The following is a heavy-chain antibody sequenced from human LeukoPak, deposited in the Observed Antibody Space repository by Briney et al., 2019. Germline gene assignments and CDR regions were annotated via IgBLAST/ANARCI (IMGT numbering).Heavy chain of an antibody. Sequence: GGSLRLSCAASGFTFSDYTINWVRQAPGKGLEWVSGLSGSGGTTYYADSVKGRFTISRDNSKNTLYLQMDSLRAEDTAVYFCARAMMVVANLWGVYDYWGQGTLVTVSS. CDR2: LSGSGGTT. CDR1: GFTFSDYT. J-gene: IGHJ4*02. V-gene: IGHV3-23*01. CDR3: ARAMMVVANLWGVYDY. D-gene: IGHD3-22*01.